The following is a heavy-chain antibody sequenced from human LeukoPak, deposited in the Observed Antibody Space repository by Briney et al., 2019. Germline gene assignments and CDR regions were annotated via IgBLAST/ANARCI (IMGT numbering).Heavy chain of an antibody. J-gene: IGHJ4*02. Sequence: GASVKVSCKASGYTFTIYYMHWVRQAPGQGLEWLGIFNPSGDTTSYAQKFQGRVTMTRDTSTSTFYMELSSLRSEDTAVYYCAGGPPSYFDYWGQGTLVTVSS. CDR3: AGGPPSYFDY. CDR1: GYTFTIYY. D-gene: IGHD3-16*01. CDR2: FNPSGDTT. V-gene: IGHV1-46*03.